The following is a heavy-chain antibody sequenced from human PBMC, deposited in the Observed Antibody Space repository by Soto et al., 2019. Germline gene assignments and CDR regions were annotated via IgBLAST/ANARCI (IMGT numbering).Heavy chain of an antibody. CDR2: IPYGGST. CDR1: GGSINSGGYC. J-gene: IGHJ4*02. Sequence: QVQLQESGPGLVKPSLTLSLTCTVSGGSINSGGYCWSWIRQHPGKGLDWIGCIPYGGSTSYTPSLXSRXTISVDTSKNQFSLKLTSVTAPDTAVYYWPRGILVWGQGALITVSS. V-gene: IGHV4-31*03. D-gene: IGHD6-13*01. CDR3: PRGILV.